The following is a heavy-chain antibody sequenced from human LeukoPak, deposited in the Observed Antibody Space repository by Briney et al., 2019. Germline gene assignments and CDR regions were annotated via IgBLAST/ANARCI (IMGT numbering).Heavy chain of an antibody. D-gene: IGHD1-26*01. V-gene: IGHV4-34*01. Sequence: SETLSLTCAVYGGSSSGYYWSWIRQPPGKGLEWIGEINHSGSTNYNPSLKSRVTISVDTSKNQFSLKLSSVTAADTAVYYCARGSGSYCFDYWGQGTLVTVSS. CDR3: ARGSGSYCFDY. CDR2: INHSGST. CDR1: GGSSSGYY. J-gene: IGHJ4*02.